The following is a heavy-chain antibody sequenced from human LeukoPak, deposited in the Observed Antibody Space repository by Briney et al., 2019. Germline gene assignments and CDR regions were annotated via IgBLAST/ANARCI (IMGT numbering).Heavy chain of an antibody. J-gene: IGHJ3*01. D-gene: IGHD3-22*01. Sequence: SGRSLTLSCAASGFIFSTHAIHWVRQAPGEGLGWVAFLLSDGTHEHYADSGKDRFTISRANSKNTVYLQMNSLRAEDTALYYCAGDTPRSGFAFQVWGQGTMVT. CDR3: AGDTPRSGFAFQV. V-gene: IGHV3-33*01. CDR2: LLSDGTHE. CDR1: GFIFSTHA.